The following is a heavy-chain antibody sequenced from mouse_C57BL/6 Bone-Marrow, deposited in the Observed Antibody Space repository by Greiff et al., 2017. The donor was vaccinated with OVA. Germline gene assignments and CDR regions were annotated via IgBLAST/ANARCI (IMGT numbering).Heavy chain of an antibody. D-gene: IGHD2-3*01. CDR3: ARRDGYYLWWYFDV. CDR1: EYEFPSPD. J-gene: IGHJ1*03. CDR2: INSDGGST. V-gene: IGHV5-2*01. Sequence: VMLVESGGGLVQPGESLKLSCESNEYEFPSPDMSWVRTTPETRLALVAAINSDGGSTYYPDTMERRFLISRDNTKKTLYLQMSSLRSEDTALYYCARRDGYYLWWYFDVWGTGTTVTVSS.